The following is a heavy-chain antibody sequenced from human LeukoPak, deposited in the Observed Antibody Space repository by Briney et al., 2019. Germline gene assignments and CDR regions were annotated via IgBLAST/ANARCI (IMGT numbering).Heavy chain of an antibody. J-gene: IGHJ3*02. CDR1: GFTFSSYD. CDR3: AASGDYASFDI. V-gene: IGHV3-13*01. CDR2: IGTAGDT. D-gene: IGHD2-21*02. Sequence: GGSLRLSCAASGFTFSSYDMHWVRQAPGKGLEWVSAIGTAGDTYYPGSVKGRFTISRENAKNSLYLQMNSLRAGDTAVYYCAASGDYASFDIWGQGTMVTVSS.